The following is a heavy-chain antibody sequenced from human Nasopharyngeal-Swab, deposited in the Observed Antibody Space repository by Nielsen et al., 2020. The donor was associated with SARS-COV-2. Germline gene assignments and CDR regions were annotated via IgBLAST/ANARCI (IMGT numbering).Heavy chain of an antibody. CDR2: ISYNGSNK. Sequence: GESLKISCAASGFTFSSYPMHWVRQAPGKGLEWVAFISYNGSNKYYADSVKGRFTISRDNSKNTLYLQMNSLRAEDTAVYYCAKGSSSWTYDHWGQGTLVRVSS. D-gene: IGHD6-13*01. CDR1: GFTFSSYP. V-gene: IGHV3-30-3*01. CDR3: AKGSSSWTYDH. J-gene: IGHJ4*02.